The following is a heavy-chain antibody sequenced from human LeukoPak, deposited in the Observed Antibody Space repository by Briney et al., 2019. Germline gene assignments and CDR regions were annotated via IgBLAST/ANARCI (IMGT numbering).Heavy chain of an antibody. CDR2: IYYSGST. V-gene: IGHV4-59*08. J-gene: IGHJ1*01. CDR1: GGSISSYY. CDR3: ARHCSGGSCYSGGEYFQH. Sequence: PSETLSLTCTVSGGSISSYYWSWIRQPPGKGLEWIGYIYYSGSTKYNPSLKSRVTTSVDTSKNQFSLKLSSVTAADTAVYYCARHCSGGSCYSGGEYFQHWGQGTLVTVSS. D-gene: IGHD2-15*01.